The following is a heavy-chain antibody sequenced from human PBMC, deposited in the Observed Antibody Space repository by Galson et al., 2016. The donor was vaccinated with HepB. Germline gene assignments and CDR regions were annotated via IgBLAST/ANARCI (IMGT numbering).Heavy chain of an antibody. CDR3: AITMGRGPARPSYYGMDV. V-gene: IGHV1-46*01. CDR2: INPSRGTT. D-gene: IGHD3-10*01. Sequence: SCKASGYTFTSYYIHWVRQAPGQGLEWMGIINPSRGTTTYAQKFQGRVTMTRDTSTSTVSMVLSSLRSEDTAMYYCAITMGRGPARPSYYGMDVWGQGTTVTVSS. CDR1: GYTFTSYY. J-gene: IGHJ6*02.